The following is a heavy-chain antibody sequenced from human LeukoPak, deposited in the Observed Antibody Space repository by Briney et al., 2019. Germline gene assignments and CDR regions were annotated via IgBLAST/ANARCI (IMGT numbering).Heavy chain of an antibody. Sequence: GGSLRLSCAASGFTFSSYWMSWVRQAPGKGLEWVANIKQEGSEKYYVDSEKGRFTISRDNAKNSLYLQMNSLRAEDTAVYYCARDGEISGSKPIDYWGQGTLVTVSS. V-gene: IGHV3-7*01. CDR1: GFTFSSYW. D-gene: IGHD5-12*01. J-gene: IGHJ4*02. CDR3: ARDGEISGSKPIDY. CDR2: IKQEGSEK.